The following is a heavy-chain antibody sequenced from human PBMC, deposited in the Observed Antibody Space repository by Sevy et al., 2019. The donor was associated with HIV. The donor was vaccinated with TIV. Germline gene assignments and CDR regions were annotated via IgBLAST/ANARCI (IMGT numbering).Heavy chain of an antibody. CDR1: GFTFNIYS. CDR2: RYFGCGKI. V-gene: IGHV3-23*01. CDR3: AREGCTKPHDY. D-gene: IGHD2-8*01. J-gene: IGHJ4*02. Sequence: GGSLRLSCAASGFTFNIYSMSWVRQTPGKGLEWVATRYFGCGKINHADSVKGRFTMSRDDSKNAVYLQMNNLRVEDTAIYYCAREGCTKPHDYWGQGTLVTVSS.